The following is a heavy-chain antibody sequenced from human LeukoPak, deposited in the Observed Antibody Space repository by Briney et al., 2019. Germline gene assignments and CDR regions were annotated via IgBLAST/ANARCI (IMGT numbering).Heavy chain of an antibody. CDR2: FDPEDGET. D-gene: IGHD4-17*01. J-gene: IGHJ4*02. CDR1: GYTLTELS. V-gene: IGHV1-24*01. CDR3: ATDRGNYGDRRSWRGSLYYFDY. Sequence: ASVKVSCKVSGYTLTELSMHWVRQAPGKGLEWMGGFDPEDGETIYAQKFQGRVTMTEDTSTDTAYMELSSLRSEDTAVYYCATDRGNYGDRRSWRGSLYYFDYWGQGTLVTVSS.